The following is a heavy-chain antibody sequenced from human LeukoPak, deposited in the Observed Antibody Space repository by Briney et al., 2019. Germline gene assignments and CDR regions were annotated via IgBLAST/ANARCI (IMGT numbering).Heavy chain of an antibody. D-gene: IGHD2-2*01. J-gene: IGHJ4*02. V-gene: IGHV1-8*03. CDR1: GYTFTNYD. CDR2: LNTNTGET. Sequence: GASVKVSCKASGYTFTNYDITWVRQATGQGLEWMGWLNTNTGETVYAKKFQARVTISRNTSITTAYMELSSLSSEDTAVYYCARFSFRGSSRSTNYFDYWGQGTPVTVSS. CDR3: ARFSFRGSSRSTNYFDY.